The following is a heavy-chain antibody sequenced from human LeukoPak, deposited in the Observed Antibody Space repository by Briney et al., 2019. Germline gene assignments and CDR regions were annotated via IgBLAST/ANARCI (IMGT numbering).Heavy chain of an antibody. D-gene: IGHD3-10*01. Sequence: SETLSLTCTVSGCSISSSSYYWGWIRQPPGKGLEWIGSIYYSGSTYYNPSLKSRVTISVDTSKNQFSLKLSSVTAADTAVYYCARDKSRTYGSADVDIWGQGTMVTVSS. CDR2: IYYSGST. CDR1: GCSISSSSYY. J-gene: IGHJ3*02. V-gene: IGHV4-39*07. CDR3: ARDKSRTYGSADVDI.